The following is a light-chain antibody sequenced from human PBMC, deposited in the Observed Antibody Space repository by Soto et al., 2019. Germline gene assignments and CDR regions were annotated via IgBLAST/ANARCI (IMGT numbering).Light chain of an antibody. J-gene: IGKJ4*01. CDR3: HQYATSPLT. CDR2: GAS. Sequence: DIVLTQSPGTLSLSPGEKATLFCRASENIIGRCLAWYKQKPGQSPNIVIFGASRRATGIPDRFSGSGSGTEFILTISRLEPEDFALYFCHQYATSPLTFAGGTTLEIK. CDR1: ENIIGRC. V-gene: IGKV3-20*01.